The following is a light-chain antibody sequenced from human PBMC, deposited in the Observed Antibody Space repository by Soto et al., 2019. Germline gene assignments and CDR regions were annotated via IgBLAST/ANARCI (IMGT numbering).Light chain of an antibody. CDR3: QQANSFPPPLT. CDR2: AAS. CDR1: QDISSW. V-gene: IGKV1-12*01. Sequence: DIQMTQSPYSVSASVGDRVTITCRASQDISSWLAWYQQKPGKAPKLLIYAASSLQSGVPSRFSGSGSGTDFTLTIISLQPEDFATYYCQQANSFPPPLTFGGGTKVEIK. J-gene: IGKJ4*01.